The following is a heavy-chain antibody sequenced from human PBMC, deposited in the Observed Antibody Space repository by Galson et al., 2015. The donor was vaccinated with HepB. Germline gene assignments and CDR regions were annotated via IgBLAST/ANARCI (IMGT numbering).Heavy chain of an antibody. CDR1: GGTFSSYA. J-gene: IGHJ6*02. Sequence: SVKVSCKASGGTFSSYAISWVRQAPGQGLEWMGRIIPILGIANYAQKFQGRVTITADKSTRTAYMELSSLRSEDTAVYYCARKESAYGDYVGYYGMDVWGQGTTVTVSS. V-gene: IGHV1-69*04. CDR2: IIPILGIA. D-gene: IGHD4-17*01. CDR3: ARKESAYGDYVGYYGMDV.